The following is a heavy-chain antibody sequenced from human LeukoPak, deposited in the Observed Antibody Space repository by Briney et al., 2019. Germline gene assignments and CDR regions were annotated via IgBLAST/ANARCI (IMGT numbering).Heavy chain of an antibody. Sequence: SETLSLTWTLASYSISSGYYWCWIRQPPGKGLEGIGSIDNSGSTYYKPYIQRRVTISVDKSKNQFSLKLSSVTAADTDVYYCARDPKKLWVVAARPFDYWGQGTLVTVSS. V-gene: IGHV4-38-2*02. J-gene: IGHJ4*02. CDR1: SYSISSGYY. CDR2: IDNSGST. D-gene: IGHD2-15*01. CDR3: ARDPKKLWVVAARPFDY.